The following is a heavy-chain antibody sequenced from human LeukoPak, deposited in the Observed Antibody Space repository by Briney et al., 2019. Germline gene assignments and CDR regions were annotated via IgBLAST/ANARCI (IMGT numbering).Heavy chain of an antibody. Sequence: PGGSLRLSCAASGFTFSSYAMHWVRQAPGKGLEWVAVISYDGSNKYYADSVKGRFTISRDNSKNTLYLQMNSLRAEDTAVYYCARDPHDYGDKYFQHWGQGTLVTVSS. J-gene: IGHJ1*01. CDR1: GFTFSSYA. CDR2: ISYDGSNK. V-gene: IGHV3-30-3*01. D-gene: IGHD4-17*01. CDR3: ARDPHDYGDKYFQH.